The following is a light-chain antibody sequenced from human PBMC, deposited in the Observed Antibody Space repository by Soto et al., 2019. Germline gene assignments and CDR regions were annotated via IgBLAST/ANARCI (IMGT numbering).Light chain of an antibody. Sequence: DIQMTQSPATLSASVGDRVTITCRASQSISSWLAWYQQKPGKVPKLLIDDASSLESGVPSRFSGSGSGTEFTLTISSLQPDDFATYYCQQYNLYPWTFGQGTKV. V-gene: IGKV1-5*01. CDR1: QSISSW. CDR2: DAS. J-gene: IGKJ1*01. CDR3: QQYNLYPWT.